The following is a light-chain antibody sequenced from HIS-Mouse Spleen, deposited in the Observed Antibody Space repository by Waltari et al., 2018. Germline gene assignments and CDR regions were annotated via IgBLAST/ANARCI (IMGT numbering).Light chain of an antibody. CDR1: NIGIKS. J-gene: IGLJ3*02. CDR2: DDS. V-gene: IGLV3-21*03. CDR3: QVWDSSSDHPV. Sequence: SYVLTQPPSVSVAPGKTARITCGGNNIGIKSVHWYQQKPGQAPVLVVYDDSARPSGIPERFSGSNSGNTATLTISRVEAGDEADYYCQVWDSSSDHPVFGGGTKLTVL.